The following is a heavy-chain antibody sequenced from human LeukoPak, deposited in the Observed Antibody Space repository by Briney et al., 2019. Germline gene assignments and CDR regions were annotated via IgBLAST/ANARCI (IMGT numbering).Heavy chain of an antibody. CDR1: GGSFSGYY. CDR3: AIALQLEGGY. J-gene: IGHJ4*02. V-gene: IGHV4-34*01. CDR2: INHSGST. Sequence: SETLSLTCAVYGGSFSGYYWSWIRQPPGKGLEWIGEINHSGSTNYNPSLKSRVTISVDTSKNQFSLKLSSVTAADTAVYYCAIALQLEGGYWGQGTLVTVSS. D-gene: IGHD1-1*01.